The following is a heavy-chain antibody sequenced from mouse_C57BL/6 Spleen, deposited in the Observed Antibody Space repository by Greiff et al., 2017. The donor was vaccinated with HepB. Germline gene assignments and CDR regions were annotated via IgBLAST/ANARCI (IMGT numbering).Heavy chain of an antibody. V-gene: IGHV5-4*01. D-gene: IGHD2-3*01. Sequence: EVQGVESGGGLVKPGGSLKLSCAASGFTFSSYAMSWVRQTPEKRLEWVATISDGGSYTYYPDNVKGRFTISRDNAKNNLYLQMSHLKSEDTAMYYCAREGDGYTAWFAYWGKGTLVTVSA. J-gene: IGHJ3*01. CDR3: AREGDGYTAWFAY. CDR2: ISDGGSYT. CDR1: GFTFSSYA.